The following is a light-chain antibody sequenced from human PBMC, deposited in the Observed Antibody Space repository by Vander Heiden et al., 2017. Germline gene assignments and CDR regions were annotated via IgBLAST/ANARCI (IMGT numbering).Light chain of an antibody. CDR3: MQTRQTPRT. CDR2: LGS. J-gene: IGKJ2*01. V-gene: IGKV2-28*01. Sequence: DIVMTQSPLSLPVTPGEPASISCRSSQSLLHSNGYNYLDWYLQKPEQSPQLLIYLGSNRASGVPDRFSGSGSGTDFTLKISRVEAEDVGVYYCMQTRQTPRTFGQGTKLEIK. CDR1: QSLLHSNGYNY.